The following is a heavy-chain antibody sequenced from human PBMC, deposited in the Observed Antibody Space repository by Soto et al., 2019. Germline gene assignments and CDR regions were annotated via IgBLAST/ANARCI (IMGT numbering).Heavy chain of an antibody. Sequence: GGSLRLSCAASGFTFSSYSMNWVRQAPGKGLEWVSYISSSSSTIYYADSVKGRFTISRDNAKNSLYLQMNSLRAEDTAVYYCAREETYYYDSSGYYPNFDYWGQGTLVTVSS. D-gene: IGHD3-22*01. J-gene: IGHJ4*02. V-gene: IGHV3-48*01. CDR2: ISSSSSTI. CDR1: GFTFSSYS. CDR3: AREETYYYDSSGYYPNFDY.